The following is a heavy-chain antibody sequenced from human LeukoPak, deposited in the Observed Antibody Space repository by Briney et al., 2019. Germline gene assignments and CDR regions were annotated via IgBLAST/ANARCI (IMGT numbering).Heavy chain of an antibody. Sequence: SETLSLTCTVSGGSISSYYWSWIRQPPGKGLEWIGYIYYSGSTNYNPSLRSRVTISVDTSKNQFSLKLSSVTAADTAVYYCARGSDDSSGYVDAFDIWGQGTMVTVSS. V-gene: IGHV4-59*12. CDR3: ARGSDDSSGYVDAFDI. D-gene: IGHD3-22*01. J-gene: IGHJ3*02. CDR2: IYYSGST. CDR1: GGSISSYY.